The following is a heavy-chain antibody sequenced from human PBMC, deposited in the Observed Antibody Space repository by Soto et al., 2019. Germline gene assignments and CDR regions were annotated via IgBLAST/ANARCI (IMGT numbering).Heavy chain of an antibody. D-gene: IGHD2-21*02. Sequence: SETLSLTCTVSGGSISSYYWSWIRQPPGKGLEWIGYIYYSGSTNYNPSLKSRVTISVDTSKNQFSLKLRSVTAADTAVYYCAREDCGGDCYSVGLNAFDIWGQGTMVTVSS. CDR3: AREDCGGDCYSVGLNAFDI. V-gene: IGHV4-59*01. CDR1: GGSISSYY. J-gene: IGHJ3*02. CDR2: IYYSGST.